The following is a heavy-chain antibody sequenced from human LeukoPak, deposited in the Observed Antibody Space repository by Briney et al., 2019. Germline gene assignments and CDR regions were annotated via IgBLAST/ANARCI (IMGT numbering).Heavy chain of an antibody. V-gene: IGHV3-30*02. CDR3: AKKGQRTFDY. J-gene: IGHJ4*02. CDR2: IRYDGSNK. Sequence: SGGSLRLSCAASGFTFSSYGMHWVRQAPGKGLAWVAFIRYDGSNKYYADSVKGRFTISRDNSKNTLYLQMNSLRAEDTAVYYCAKKGQRTFDYWGQGTLVTVSS. CDR1: GFTFSSYG.